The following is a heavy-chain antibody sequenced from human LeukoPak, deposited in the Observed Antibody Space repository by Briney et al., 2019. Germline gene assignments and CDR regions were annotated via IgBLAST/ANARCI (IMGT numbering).Heavy chain of an antibody. CDR2: MNPNSGNT. CDR3: ARVGAYDSSGYYSFGY. J-gene: IGHJ4*02. Sequence: ASVKVSCKASGYTFTSYDINWVRQATGQGLEWMGWMNPNSGNTGYAQKFQGRVTITRNTSIGTAYMELSSLRSEDTAVYYCARVGAYDSSGYYSFGYWGQGTLVTVSS. CDR1: GYTFTSYD. D-gene: IGHD3-22*01. V-gene: IGHV1-8*03.